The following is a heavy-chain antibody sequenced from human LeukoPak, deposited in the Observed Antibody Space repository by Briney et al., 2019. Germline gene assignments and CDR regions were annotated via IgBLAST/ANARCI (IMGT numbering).Heavy chain of an antibody. D-gene: IGHD3-22*01. Sequence: GGSLRLFCAASGFTFSSYGMHWVRQAPGKGQEWVAVIWYDGSNKYYADSVKGRFTISRDNSKNTLYLQMNSLRAEDTAVYYCAREKYYYDSSGYYHFDYWGQGTLVTVSS. J-gene: IGHJ4*02. CDR1: GFTFSSYG. CDR3: AREKYYYDSSGYYHFDY. CDR2: IWYDGSNK. V-gene: IGHV3-33*01.